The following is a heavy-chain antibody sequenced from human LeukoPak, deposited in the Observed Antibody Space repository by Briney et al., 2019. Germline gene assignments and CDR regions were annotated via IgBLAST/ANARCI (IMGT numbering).Heavy chain of an antibody. Sequence: SETLSLTCAVYGGSFSGYYWSWIRQPPGKGLEWIGEINHSGSTNYNPSLKSRVTISVDTSKNQFSLKLSSVTAADTAVYYCARLGYYRGYMDVWGKGTTVTISS. J-gene: IGHJ6*03. CDR2: INHSGST. CDR3: ARLGYYRGYMDV. V-gene: IGHV4-34*01. D-gene: IGHD2-15*01. CDR1: GGSFSGYY.